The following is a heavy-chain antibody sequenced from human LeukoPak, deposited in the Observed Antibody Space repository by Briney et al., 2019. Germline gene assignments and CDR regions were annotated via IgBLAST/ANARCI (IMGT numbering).Heavy chain of an antibody. D-gene: IGHD3-3*01. J-gene: IGHJ4*02. CDR2: INTDGSTT. Sequence: GGPLRLSCAASGFTFSSHWMHWVRQAPGKGLVWVSRINTDGSTTSYADSVEGRFTISRDNAKNTLCLQMNSLRAEDTAVYYCARVYTFGPDYWGQGTLVTVSS. CDR3: ARVYTFGPDY. CDR1: GFTFSSHW. V-gene: IGHV3-74*01.